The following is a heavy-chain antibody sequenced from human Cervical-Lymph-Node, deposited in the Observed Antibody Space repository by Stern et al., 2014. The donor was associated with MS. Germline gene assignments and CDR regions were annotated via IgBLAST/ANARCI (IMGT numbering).Heavy chain of an antibody. CDR1: GYTFTSYW. Sequence: EVQLVQSGPEVKRPGESLKISCQASGYTFTSYWIGWVRQMPGKGLEWIAIIFPGGSDIRYSPSFQGQVTIPADKSSSPAYLQWNTLKPSDTAIYYCARQRYFDYWGQGTLVTVSS. CDR3: ARQRYFDY. CDR2: IFPGGSDI. J-gene: IGHJ4*02. V-gene: IGHV5-51*01.